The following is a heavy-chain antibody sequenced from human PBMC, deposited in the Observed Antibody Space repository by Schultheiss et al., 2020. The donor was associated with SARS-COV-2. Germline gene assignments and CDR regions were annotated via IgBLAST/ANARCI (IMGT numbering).Heavy chain of an antibody. CDR2: INHSGST. V-gene: IGHV4-39*07. CDR1: GGSISSSSSY. D-gene: IGHD6-19*01. J-gene: IGHJ4*02. CDR3: ARRDSSGSRPDFDY. Sequence: SETLSLTCTVSGGSISSSSSYWGWIRQPPGKGLEWIGEINHSGSTNYNPSLKSRVTISVDTSKNQFSLKLISVTAADTAVYYCARRDSSGSRPDFDYWGQGTLVTVSS.